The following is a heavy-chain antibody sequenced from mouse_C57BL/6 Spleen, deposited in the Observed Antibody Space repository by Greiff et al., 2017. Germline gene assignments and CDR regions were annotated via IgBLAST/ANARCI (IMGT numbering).Heavy chain of an antibody. D-gene: IGHD2-1*01. CDR1: GYTFTEYT. Sequence: QVQLQQSGAELVKPGASVKLSCKASGYTFTEYTIHWVKQRSGQGLEWIGWFYSGSGSIKYNEKFKDKVILAADKSSSTVYMELSRLTSEDSAVYFCARHNYPYAMDYWGQGTSVTVSS. CDR2: FYSGSGSI. J-gene: IGHJ4*01. CDR3: ARHNYPYAMDY. V-gene: IGHV1-62-2*01.